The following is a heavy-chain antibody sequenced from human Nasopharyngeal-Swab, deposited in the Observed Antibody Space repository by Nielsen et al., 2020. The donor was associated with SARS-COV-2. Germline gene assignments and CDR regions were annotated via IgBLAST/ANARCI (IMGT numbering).Heavy chain of an antibody. D-gene: IGHD4-17*01. V-gene: IGHV3-30*03. Sequence: GSLRLSCAASGFTFSSFGMHWVRQAPGTGLECVAFIAHDASNEYYGDSVKGRFSISRDSSKNTLYLQMDSLRGEDTAVYYCARDAPAHYGAFYWGRGTLVTVSS. CDR3: ARDAPAHYGAFY. J-gene: IGHJ4*02. CDR2: IAHDASNE. CDR1: GFTFSSFG.